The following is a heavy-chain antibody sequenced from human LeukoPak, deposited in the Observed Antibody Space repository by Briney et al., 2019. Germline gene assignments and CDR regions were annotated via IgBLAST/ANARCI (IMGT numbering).Heavy chain of an antibody. J-gene: IGHJ3*02. V-gene: IGHV1-2*02. CDR1: GYTFTGYY. Sequence: ASVKVSCKASGYTFTGYYMHWVRQAPGQGLEWMGWINPNSGGTNYAQKFQGRVTMTRDTSISTAYMELSRLRSDDTAVYYCARPITIFGVAITDAFDIWGQGTMVTVSS. CDR3: ARPITIFGVAITDAFDI. CDR2: INPNSGGT. D-gene: IGHD3-3*01.